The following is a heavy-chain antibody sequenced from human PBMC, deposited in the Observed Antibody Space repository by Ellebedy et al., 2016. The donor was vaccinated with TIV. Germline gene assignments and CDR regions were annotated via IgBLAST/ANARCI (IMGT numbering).Heavy chain of an antibody. D-gene: IGHD3-22*01. CDR2: INTGNGNT. Sequence: ASVKVSXXASGHTFTTYGIHWVRQAPGQRLEWMGWINTGNGNTKYSQKFQGRVTMTRDTSTSTVYMELSSLRSEDTAVYYCARWDFYDSSDYRDYWGQGTLVTVSS. CDR1: GHTFTTYG. V-gene: IGHV1-3*04. J-gene: IGHJ4*02. CDR3: ARWDFYDSSDYRDY.